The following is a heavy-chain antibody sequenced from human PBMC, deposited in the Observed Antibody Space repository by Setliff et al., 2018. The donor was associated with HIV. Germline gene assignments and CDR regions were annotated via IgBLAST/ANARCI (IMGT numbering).Heavy chain of an antibody. D-gene: IGHD2-15*01. CDR3: ARGFCSGGFCHPNFYHYMDV. J-gene: IGHJ6*03. CDR2: IYSSGTK. CDR1: GGSISTSGTY. V-gene: IGHV4-31*03. Sequence: SETLSLTCTVSGGSISTSGTYWSWIRQQPERGLEWIGYIYSSGTKYYNPSLKSRLAISLDTSKNQFPLNLKSVTAADAAVYYCARGFCSGGFCHPNFYHYMDVWGKGTTVTVSS.